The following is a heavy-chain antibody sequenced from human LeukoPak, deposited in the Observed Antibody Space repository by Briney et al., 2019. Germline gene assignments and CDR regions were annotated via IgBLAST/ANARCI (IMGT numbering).Heavy chain of an antibody. CDR1: GGTFSSYA. V-gene: IGHV1-69*05. D-gene: IGHD6-19*01. Sequence: GASVKVSCKASGGTFSSYAISWVRQAPGQGLEWMGGIIPIFGTANYAQKFQGRVTITTDESTSTAYMELSSLRSEDTAVYYCARWSLGSSGTNWFDPWGQGTLVTVSS. J-gene: IGHJ5*02. CDR3: ARWSLGSSGTNWFDP. CDR2: IIPIFGTA.